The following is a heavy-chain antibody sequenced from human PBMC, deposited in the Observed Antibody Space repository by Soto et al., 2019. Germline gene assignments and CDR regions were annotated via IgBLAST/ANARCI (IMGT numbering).Heavy chain of an antibody. V-gene: IGHV4-34*01. Sequence: QVQLQQWGAGLLKPSETLSLTCAVYGGSFSGYYWSWIRQPPGKGLEWIGEINHSGSTNYNPSLKSRVTISVDTSKNQFSLKLSSVTAADTAVYYCARMVEYYYDSSGSVSGDYGMDVWGQGTTVTVSS. J-gene: IGHJ6*02. D-gene: IGHD3-22*01. CDR1: GGSFSGYY. CDR2: INHSGST. CDR3: ARMVEYYYDSSGSVSGDYGMDV.